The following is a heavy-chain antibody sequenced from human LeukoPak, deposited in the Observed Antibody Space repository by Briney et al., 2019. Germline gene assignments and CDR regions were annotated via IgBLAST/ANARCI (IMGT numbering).Heavy chain of an antibody. Sequence: GGSLRLSCTASGFTFGDYAMNWIRQAPGKGLEWVGFIRSKAYGGTPEYAASVKGRFSISRDDSKSIAYLQMNSLKTEDTAVYYCSRSGGGCDYVDYWGQGTLVTVS. D-gene: IGHD2-15*01. CDR1: GFTFGDYA. J-gene: IGHJ4*02. CDR3: SRSGGGCDYVDY. V-gene: IGHV3-49*03. CDR2: IRSKAYGGTP.